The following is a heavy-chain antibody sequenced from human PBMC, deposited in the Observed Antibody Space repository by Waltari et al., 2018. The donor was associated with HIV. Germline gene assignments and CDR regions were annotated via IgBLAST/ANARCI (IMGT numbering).Heavy chain of an antibody. Sequence: QVQLVQSGAEVKTPGASVKVSCKGSGYTFTTYAMNWVRQAPGQRLEWMGWINVGNGKTKYSEKFQGRVTLTRDTSATIAYMELSSLTSEDTAVYYCARDLAAVAGHDYWGQGTLVTVSS. CDR3: ARDLAAVAGHDY. J-gene: IGHJ4*02. D-gene: IGHD6-19*01. V-gene: IGHV1-3*01. CDR2: INVGNGKT. CDR1: GYTFTTYA.